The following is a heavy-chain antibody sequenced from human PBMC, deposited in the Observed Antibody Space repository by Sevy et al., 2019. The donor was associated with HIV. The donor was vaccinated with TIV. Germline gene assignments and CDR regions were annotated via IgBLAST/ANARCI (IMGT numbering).Heavy chain of an antibody. J-gene: IGHJ3*02. CDR1: GFTFVTYA. D-gene: IGHD3-22*01. V-gene: IGHV3-23*01. Sequence: GGSLRLSCAASGFTFVTYAMNWVRQAPGKGLEWVSGVSGSGATTLYADSVKGRFSIYRDNSKNTLYLQINSLRAEDTAVYYCAKDVYDSSGYYPMGAFDIWGQGTMVTVSS. CDR3: AKDVYDSSGYYPMGAFDI. CDR2: VSGSGATT.